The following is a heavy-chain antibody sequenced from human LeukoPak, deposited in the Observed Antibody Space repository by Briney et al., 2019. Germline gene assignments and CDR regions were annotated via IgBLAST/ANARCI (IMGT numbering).Heavy chain of an antibody. CDR3: ARKVYDFWSGPDAFDI. J-gene: IGHJ3*02. CDR1: GFTFSDYY. D-gene: IGHD3-3*01. Sequence: NPGGSLRLSCAAPGFTFSDYYMSWIRQAPGKGLEWVSYISSSSSYTNYADSVKGRFTISRDNAKNSLYLQMNSLRAEDTAVYYCARKVYDFWSGPDAFDIWGQGTMVTVSS. V-gene: IGHV3-11*06. CDR2: ISSSSSYT.